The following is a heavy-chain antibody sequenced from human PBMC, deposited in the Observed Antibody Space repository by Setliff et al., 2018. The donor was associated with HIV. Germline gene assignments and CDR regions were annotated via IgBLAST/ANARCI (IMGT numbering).Heavy chain of an antibody. CDR1: GYYPSIDY. Sequence: GASVKVSCKTFGYYPSIDYMHWVRQAPGQGLEWMGWMSGYNGNTNSGQKFQDRVIMTTDTSTTTAYMELRSLRSDDTAVYYCARDRSPREEMATTADYWGQGTLVTVSS. J-gene: IGHJ4*02. D-gene: IGHD5-12*01. CDR3: ARDRSPREEMATTADY. CDR2: MSGYNGNT. V-gene: IGHV1-18*04.